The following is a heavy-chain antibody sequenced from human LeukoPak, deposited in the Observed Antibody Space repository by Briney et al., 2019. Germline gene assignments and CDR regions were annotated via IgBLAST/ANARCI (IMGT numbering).Heavy chain of an antibody. V-gene: IGHV1-2*06. Sequence: ASVKVSCKASGYTFTGYYMHWVRQAPGQGLEWMGRINPNSGGTNYAQKFQGRVTMTRDTSTSTAYMELRRLRADDTAVYSCARDRAVAGTGDFDYWGQGTLVTVSS. J-gene: IGHJ4*02. D-gene: IGHD6-19*01. CDR2: INPNSGGT. CDR1: GYTFTGYY. CDR3: ARDRAVAGTGDFDY.